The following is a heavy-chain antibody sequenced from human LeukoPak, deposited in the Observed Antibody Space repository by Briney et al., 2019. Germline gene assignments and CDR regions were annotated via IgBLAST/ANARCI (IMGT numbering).Heavy chain of an antibody. D-gene: IGHD2-2*01. CDR3: ARESYCSSTSCYGDAFDI. V-gene: IGHV4-61*01. CDR2: IYYSGST. CDR1: GGSVNSGSYF. Sequence: MTSETLSLTCTVSGGSVNSGSYFWSWIRQPPGKGLEWIGYIYYSGSTNYNPSLKSRVTMSPDRSKNQFSLKLSSVTAADTAVYYCARESYCSSTSCYGDAFDIWGQGTMVTVSS. J-gene: IGHJ3*02.